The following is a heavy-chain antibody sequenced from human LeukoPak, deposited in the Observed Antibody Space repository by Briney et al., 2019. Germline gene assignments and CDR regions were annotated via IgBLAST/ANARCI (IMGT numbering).Heavy chain of an antibody. CDR3: AIVSGGDYFDY. Sequence: PGGSLRLSSAASGFTFSDYYMIWIRQAPGKGLEWVSYISNTGGTIYYADSVKGRFTISRDNAKNSLYLQMNNLRVEDTAVYYCAIVSGGDYFDYWGQGTLVTVSS. CDR2: ISNTGGTI. D-gene: IGHD3-10*01. V-gene: IGHV3-11*01. CDR1: GFTFSDYY. J-gene: IGHJ4*02.